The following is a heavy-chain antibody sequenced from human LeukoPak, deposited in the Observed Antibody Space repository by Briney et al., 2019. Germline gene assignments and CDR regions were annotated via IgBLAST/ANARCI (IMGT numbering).Heavy chain of an antibody. CDR2: INTDGRST. CDR1: GFTFSSYW. J-gene: IGHJ4*02. Sequence: GGSLRLSCAASGFTFSSYWMHWVRQAPGKGLVWVSRINTDGRSTSYVDSVKGRFTISRDNAKNTLYVQMNSLRAEDTAVYYCARLAVDSSDFWGQGTLVTVSS. V-gene: IGHV3-74*01. CDR3: ARLAVDSSDF. D-gene: IGHD6-25*01.